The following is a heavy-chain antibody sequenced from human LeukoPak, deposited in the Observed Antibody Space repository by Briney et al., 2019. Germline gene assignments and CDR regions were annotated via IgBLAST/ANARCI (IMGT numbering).Heavy chain of an antibody. CDR2: INPSSGNT. D-gene: IGHD6-19*01. CDR1: GFTLTKYA. J-gene: IGHJ5*02. Sequence: PGGSLRLSCAASGFTLTKYAMSWVRQAPGKGLEWVSSINPSSGNTYYADSVKGRFTISGDNSKNTLYLQMNSLRAEDTAVYYCARVLSSGWYSWFDPWGQGTLVTVSS. V-gene: IGHV3-23*01. CDR3: ARVLSSGWYSWFDP.